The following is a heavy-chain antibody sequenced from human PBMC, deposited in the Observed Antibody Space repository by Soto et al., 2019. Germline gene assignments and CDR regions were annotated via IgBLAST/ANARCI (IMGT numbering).Heavy chain of an antibody. Sequence: ASVKVSCKASGYTFTSYGITWVRQAPGQGLEWMGRISAYNGNTHYAQKLQDRVTMTTDTSTSAAYMELRSLRSDDTAVYYCARDQGYQLLRGNWFDPWGQGTLVTVS. CDR3: ARDQGYQLLRGNWFDP. V-gene: IGHV1-18*01. J-gene: IGHJ5*02. CDR1: GYTFTSYG. CDR2: ISAYNGNT. D-gene: IGHD6-6*01.